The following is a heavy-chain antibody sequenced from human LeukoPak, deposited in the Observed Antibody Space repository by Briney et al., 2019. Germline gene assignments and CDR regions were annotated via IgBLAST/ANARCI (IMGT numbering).Heavy chain of an antibody. J-gene: IGHJ4*02. CDR3: ARGAYYYGSGNQLVFDY. CDR1: GGSFSGYY. D-gene: IGHD3-10*01. V-gene: IGHV4-34*01. Sequence: PSETLSLTCAVYGGSFSGYYWSWIRQPPGKGLEWIEEINHSGSTNYNPSPKSRVTISVDTSKNQFSLKLSSVTAADTAVYYCARGAYYYGSGNQLVFDYWGQGTLVTVSS. CDR2: INHSGST.